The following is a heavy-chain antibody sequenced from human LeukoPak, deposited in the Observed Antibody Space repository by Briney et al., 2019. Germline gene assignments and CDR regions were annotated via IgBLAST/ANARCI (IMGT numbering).Heavy chain of an antibody. J-gene: IGHJ4*02. CDR1: GFIFSDYY. CDR2: ISSSGSTM. CDR3: ARDPYGDYYFDY. D-gene: IGHD4-17*01. V-gene: IGHV3-11*04. Sequence: GGSLRLSCAASGFIFSDYYMSWIRQAPGKGLEWVSYISSSGSTMYYTDSVKGRFTISRDNAKDSLYLQMNSLRAEDTAVYYCARDPYGDYYFDYWGQGTLVTVSS.